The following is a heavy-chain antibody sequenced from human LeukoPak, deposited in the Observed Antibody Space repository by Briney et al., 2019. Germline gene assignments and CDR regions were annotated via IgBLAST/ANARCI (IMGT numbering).Heavy chain of an antibody. CDR3: ARDGGYGVNAAFDI. V-gene: IGHV3-48*02. CDR2: ISSRSSAI. CDR1: GFTLSSFS. D-gene: IGHD4-23*01. Sequence: GGSLRLSCVASGFTLSSFSMNWVRQAPGKGLEWISYISSRSSAIYYADSVKGRFTISRDNAKNSLYPQMNSLRDEDTAVYYCARDGGYGVNAAFDIWGQGTMVTVSS. J-gene: IGHJ3*02.